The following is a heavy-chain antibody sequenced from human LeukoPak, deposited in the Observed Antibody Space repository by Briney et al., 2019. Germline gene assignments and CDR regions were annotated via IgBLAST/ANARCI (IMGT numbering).Heavy chain of an antibody. J-gene: IGHJ4*02. Sequence: GGSLRLSCAASGLTFSSYWMTWVRQAPGKGQEWLANIKPDGSETYYMDPVKGRFTISRDNAKNLLYLQMDSLRGEDTAVYYCGGFGYEAAVDLWGQGTLVTVSS. CDR1: GLTFSSYW. CDR2: IKPDGSET. D-gene: IGHD6-13*01. V-gene: IGHV3-7*01. CDR3: GGFGYEAAVDL.